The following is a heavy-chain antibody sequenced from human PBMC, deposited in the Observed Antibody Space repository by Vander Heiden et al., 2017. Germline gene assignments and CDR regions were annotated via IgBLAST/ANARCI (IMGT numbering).Heavy chain of an antibody. CDR2: INPNSGGT. D-gene: IGHD2-15*01. CDR3: TRDHVGYCSGASCSFNWLDP. J-gene: IGHJ5*02. CDR1: GYTFSGHH. V-gene: IGHV1-2*02. Sequence: QVQLVQSGAEVKKPGASVKVSCKASGYTFSGHHVTWVRQAPGQGLEWMGWINPNSGGTNYAQRFQGRVTMTRDTSISTVYMELSRLRSDDTAVYYCTRDHVGYCSGASCSFNWLDPWGQGTLVTVSP.